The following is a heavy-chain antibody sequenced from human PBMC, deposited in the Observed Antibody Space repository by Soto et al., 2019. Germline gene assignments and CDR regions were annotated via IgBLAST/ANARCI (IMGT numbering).Heavy chain of an antibody. D-gene: IGHD6-13*01. V-gene: IGHV4-4*07. CDR3: ARENILLAASGKQDFDY. CDR2: ISTSGST. J-gene: IGHJ4*02. Sequence: SETLSLTCTVSSDSISSYYWTWIRQPAGKGLEWIGRISTSGSTNHNPSLKGRVTMSVDTSKKQVSLNLTSVTAADTAVYYCARENILLAASGKQDFDYWGQGTLVTVSS. CDR1: SDSISSYY.